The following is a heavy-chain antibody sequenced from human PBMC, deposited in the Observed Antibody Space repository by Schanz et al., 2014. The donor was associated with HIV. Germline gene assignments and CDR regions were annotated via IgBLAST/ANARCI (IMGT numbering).Heavy chain of an antibody. CDR3: ARAWYHYGSGSYYRNYGMDV. CDR2: IIPVSGTA. J-gene: IGHJ6*02. Sequence: QVQLVQSGAEVRKPGSSVKVSCKASGGTSSKIAIHWVRQAPGQGLEWMGGIIPVSGTASYAQKFQGRVTMTRDTSTRTVHMELSSLRSEDTAVYYCARAWYHYGSGSYYRNYGMDVWGQGTTVTVSS. CDR1: GGTSSKIA. V-gene: IGHV1-69*06. D-gene: IGHD3-10*01.